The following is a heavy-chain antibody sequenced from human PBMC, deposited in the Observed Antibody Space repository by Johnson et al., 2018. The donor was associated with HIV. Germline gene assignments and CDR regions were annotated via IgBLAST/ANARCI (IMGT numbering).Heavy chain of an antibody. Sequence: VQLVESGGGSVQPGGFLRLSCAASGFSFSNYWMSWVRQAPGKGLEWVANIKEDGSEKHYVDSVKGRFTISRDNAKNSLYLQMNSLRAEDTAVYYCHREYYSGDGFDIWGQGTMVTVSS. CDR1: GFSFSNYW. CDR2: IKEDGSEK. D-gene: IGHD4-11*01. J-gene: IGHJ3*02. CDR3: HREYYSGDGFDI. V-gene: IGHV3-7*02.